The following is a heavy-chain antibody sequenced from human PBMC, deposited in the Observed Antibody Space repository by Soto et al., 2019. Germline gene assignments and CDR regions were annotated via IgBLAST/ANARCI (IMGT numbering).Heavy chain of an antibody. J-gene: IGHJ4*01. CDR1: GFTFSSYW. D-gene: IGHD2-21*02. V-gene: IGHV3-74*01. CDR3: LRTSLVVATATREDY. Sequence: EVQLVESGGGLVKPGGSLRLSCAASGFTFSSYWMHWVRQAPGKGLVWVSRINSDGSSTSYADSVKGRFTISRDNAKNRLYLEMNSMRAEDTAVYYCLRTSLVVATATREDYWGHGTRVTVSS. CDR2: INSDGSST.